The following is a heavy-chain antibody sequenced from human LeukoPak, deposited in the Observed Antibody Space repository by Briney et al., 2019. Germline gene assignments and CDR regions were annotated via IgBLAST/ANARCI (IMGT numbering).Heavy chain of an antibody. CDR2: IYSGGST. V-gene: IGHV3-53*01. Sequence: PGGSLRLSCAASGFTVSSNYMSWVRQAPGKGLEWASVIYSGGSTYYADSVKGRFTISRDNSKNTLYLQMNSLRAEDTAVYYCARDRDSSSSGLDPWGQGTLVTVSS. CDR3: ARDRDSSSSGLDP. CDR1: GFTVSSNY. D-gene: IGHD6-6*01. J-gene: IGHJ5*02.